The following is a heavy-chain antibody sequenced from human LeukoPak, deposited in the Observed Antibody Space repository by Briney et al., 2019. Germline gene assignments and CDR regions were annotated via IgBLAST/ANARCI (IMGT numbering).Heavy chain of an antibody. CDR3: ARAGGTTYYDILTGSHAFDI. Sequence: GGSLRLSCTVSGFTVSSNSMSWVRQAPGEGLEWGSFIYSNNTHYSASDKGRFTISRTNSKNTPYLQMYRLRAEDTAVYYCARAGGTTYYDILTGSHAFDIWGQGTMVTVSS. CDR2: IYSNNT. V-gene: IGHV3-53*01. D-gene: IGHD3-9*01. CDR1: GFTVSSNS. J-gene: IGHJ3*02.